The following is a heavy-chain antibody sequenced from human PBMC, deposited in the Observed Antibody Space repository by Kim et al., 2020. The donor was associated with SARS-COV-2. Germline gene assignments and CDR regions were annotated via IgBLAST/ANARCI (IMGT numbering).Heavy chain of an antibody. CDR3: AKESTWGDFWMGSYFDY. D-gene: IGHD3-3*01. Sequence: GGSLRLSCAASGFTFSSYVMSWVRQAPGKGLEWVSAISGSGGSTYYADSVKGRFTISRDNSKNTLYLQMNSLRAEDTAVYYCAKESTWGDFWMGSYFDYWGQGTLVTVSS. J-gene: IGHJ4*02. CDR2: ISGSGGST. V-gene: IGHV3-23*01. CDR1: GFTFSSYV.